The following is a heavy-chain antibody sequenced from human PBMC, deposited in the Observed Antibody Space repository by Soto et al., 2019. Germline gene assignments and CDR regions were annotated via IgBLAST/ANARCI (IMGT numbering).Heavy chain of an antibody. CDR1: GDSISSYY. J-gene: IGHJ4*02. CDR3: ARARDSSGYYQIDY. CDR2: IYYSGST. Sequence: PSETLSLTCTVSGDSISSYYWSWIRQPPGKGLEWIGYIYYSGSTNYNPSPKSRVTISVDTSKNQFSLKLSSVTAADTAVYYCARARDSSGYYQIDYWGQGTLVTVSS. V-gene: IGHV4-59*01. D-gene: IGHD3-22*01.